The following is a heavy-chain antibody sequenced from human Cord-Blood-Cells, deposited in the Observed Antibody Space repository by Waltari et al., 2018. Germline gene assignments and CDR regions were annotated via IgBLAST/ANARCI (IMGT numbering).Heavy chain of an antibody. V-gene: IGHV4-39*01. CDR3: AAGIAVAVWYFDL. J-gene: IGHJ2*01. CDR1: GGSLSSSSSY. Sequence: QLQLQESGPGLVKPSEPLSLTCTVSGGSLSSSSSYWGWIRQPPGKGLEWIGSIYYSGSTYYNPSLKSRVTISVDTSKNQFSLKLSSVTAADTAVYYCAAGIAVAVWYFDLWGRGTLVTVSS. CDR2: IYYSGST. D-gene: IGHD6-19*01.